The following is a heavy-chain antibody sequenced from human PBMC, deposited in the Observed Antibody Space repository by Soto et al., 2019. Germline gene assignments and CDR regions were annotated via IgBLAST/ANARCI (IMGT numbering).Heavy chain of an antibody. D-gene: IGHD6-19*01. CDR1: GFPFRNFA. V-gene: IGHV3-23*01. CDR2: ITGSGTNG. CDR3: VAGISHYY. J-gene: IGHJ6*01. Sequence: GGALRLSCAGSGFPFRNFAVTRVRQAPGKGLEWVSLITGSGTNGYYADSVKGRFTISRDNPKSAVFLQMNSLRAEDTAVYYCVAGISHYY.